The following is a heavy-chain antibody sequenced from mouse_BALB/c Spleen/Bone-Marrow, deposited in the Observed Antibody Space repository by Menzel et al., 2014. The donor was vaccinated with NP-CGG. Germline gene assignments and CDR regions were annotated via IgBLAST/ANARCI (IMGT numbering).Heavy chain of an antibody. V-gene: IGHV5-9-2*01. CDR1: GFSFNSYG. Sequence: DVQLQESGGGLVKSGRSLKLSCAASGFSFNSYGMSWVRQTPEKRLEWVATISGGGSYTFYPDSVKGRFTISRDNAKNNLYLQLSSLRSEDTALYYCARHAYYDQTEVSFVYWGQGTLVTVSA. CDR3: ARHAYYDQTEVSFVY. J-gene: IGHJ3*01. D-gene: IGHD2-4*01. CDR2: ISGGGSYT.